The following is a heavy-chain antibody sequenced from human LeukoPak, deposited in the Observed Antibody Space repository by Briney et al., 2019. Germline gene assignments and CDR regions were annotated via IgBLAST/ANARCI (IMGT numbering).Heavy chain of an antibody. CDR1: GFTFSDYY. CDR3: ARHSIWYSYGYQDY. J-gene: IGHJ4*02. D-gene: IGHD5-18*01. V-gene: IGHV3-11*06. CDR2: ISSSSSYT. Sequence: GGSLRLSCAASGFTFSDYYMSWIRQAPGKGLEWVSYISSSSSYTNYADSVKGRFTISRDNAKNSLYLQMNSLRAEDTAVYYCARHSIWYSYGYQDYWGQGTLVTVSS.